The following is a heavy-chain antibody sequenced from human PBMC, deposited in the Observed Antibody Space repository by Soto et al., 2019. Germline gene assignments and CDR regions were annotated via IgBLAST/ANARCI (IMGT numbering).Heavy chain of an antibody. CDR3: ANQRFRELGS. CDR1: GQTLTESS. Sequence: QVQLVQSGAEVKKPGASVKVSCWVSGQTLTESSIHWVRQAPGKGLEWIGGYDPEDGETLYAQQFQGRVTMTEDTSTDTAHMELTSLRSEDTAVYYCANQRFRELGSWGQGTLVTVSS. V-gene: IGHV1-24*01. J-gene: IGHJ5*02. CDR2: YDPEDGET. D-gene: IGHD2-2*01.